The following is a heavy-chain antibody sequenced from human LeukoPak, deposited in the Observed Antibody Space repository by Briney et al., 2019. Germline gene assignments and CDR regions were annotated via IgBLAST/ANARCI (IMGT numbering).Heavy chain of an antibody. CDR2: IYYSGST. J-gene: IGHJ4*02. CDR1: GGSISSYY. V-gene: IGHV4-59*01. CDR3: ARVPARRVVTTPTYFDY. D-gene: IGHD2-21*02. Sequence: SETLSLTCTVSGGSISSYYWSWIRQPPGKGLEWIGYIYYSGSTNYNPSLKSRVTISGDTSKNQFSLKLSSVTAADTAVYYCARVPARRVVTTPTYFDYWGQGTLVTVSS.